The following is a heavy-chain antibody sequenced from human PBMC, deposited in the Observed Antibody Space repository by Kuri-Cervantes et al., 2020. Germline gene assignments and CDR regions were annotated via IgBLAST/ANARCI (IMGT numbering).Heavy chain of an antibody. D-gene: IGHD6-19*01. Sequence: GESLKISCAASGFTFSSYSMNWVRQAPGKGLEWVSSISSSSSYIYYADSVKGRFTISRDNAKNSLYLQMNSLRAEDTAVYYCASQWLENFDYWGQGTLVTVSS. CDR1: GFTFSSYS. CDR3: ASQWLENFDY. V-gene: IGHV3-21*01. J-gene: IGHJ4*02. CDR2: ISSSSSYI.